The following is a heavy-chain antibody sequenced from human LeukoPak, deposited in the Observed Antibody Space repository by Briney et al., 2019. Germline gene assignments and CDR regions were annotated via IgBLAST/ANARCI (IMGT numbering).Heavy chain of an antibody. CDR2: ISSSSSYI. CDR1: GFTFSSYS. Sequence: GGSLRLSCAASGFTFSSYSMNWVRQAPGKGLEWVSSISSSSSYIYYADSVKGRFTISRDNAKNSLYLQMNSLRAEDTAVYYCARDHCPYCYYMDVWGKGTTVTVSS. J-gene: IGHJ6*03. V-gene: IGHV3-21*01. D-gene: IGHD2-21*02. CDR3: ARDHCPYCYYMDV.